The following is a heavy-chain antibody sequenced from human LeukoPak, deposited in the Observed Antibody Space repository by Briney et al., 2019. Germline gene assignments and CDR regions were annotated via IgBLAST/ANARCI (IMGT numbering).Heavy chain of an antibody. V-gene: IGHV3-23*01. Sequence: GGSLRLSCAASGFTLSSYAMSWVRQAPGKGLEWVSAISGGGGSTYYADSVKGRFTISRDNSKNTLYLQMNSLRAEDTAVYYCAKDEWLLHFDYWGQGTLVTVSS. CDR2: ISGGGGST. J-gene: IGHJ4*02. CDR3: AKDEWLLHFDY. CDR1: GFTLSSYA. D-gene: IGHD3-3*01.